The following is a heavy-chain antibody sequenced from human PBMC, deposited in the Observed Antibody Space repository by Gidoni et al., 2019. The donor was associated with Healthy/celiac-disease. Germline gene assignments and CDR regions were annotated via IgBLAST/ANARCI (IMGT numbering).Heavy chain of an antibody. CDR1: GYTFTSYY. CDR3: AREGEGMDV. Sequence: QVPLLQSRAQVQQPVASVQVSCKASGYTFTSYYMHWVRQAPGQGHEWMGRINPSGGSTSYAQKFQGRVTMTRETSTSTVYMELSSLRSEDTAGYYCAREGEGMDVWGQGTTVTVSS. J-gene: IGHJ6*02. CDR2: INPSGGST. V-gene: IGHV1-46*01.